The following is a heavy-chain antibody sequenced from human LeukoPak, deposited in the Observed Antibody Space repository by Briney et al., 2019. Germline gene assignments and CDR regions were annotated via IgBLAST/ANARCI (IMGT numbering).Heavy chain of an antibody. Sequence: PGGSLRLSCAASGFTFSSYEMNWVRQAPGKGLEWVPYTSSSGRTIYYADSVKGRFTISRDNARNSLYLQMNSLRAEDTAVYYCAREVRQLVVYFDYWGQGTLVTVSS. CDR3: AREVRQLVVYFDY. J-gene: IGHJ4*02. CDR1: GFTFSSYE. V-gene: IGHV3-48*03. D-gene: IGHD6-13*01. CDR2: TSSSGRTI.